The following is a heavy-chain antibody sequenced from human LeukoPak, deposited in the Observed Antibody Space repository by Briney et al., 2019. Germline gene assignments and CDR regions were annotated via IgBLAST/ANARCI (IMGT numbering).Heavy chain of an antibody. CDR3: AKVGDYGDYALDY. J-gene: IGHJ4*02. CDR2: ISYDGSYK. V-gene: IGHV3-30*18. D-gene: IGHD4-17*01. Sequence: GRSLRLSCAASGFTFSSYGMHWVRQAPGKGLEWVAVISYDGSYKYYADSVKGRFTISRDNSKNTMYLQMNSLRAEDTAVYYCAKVGDYGDYALDYWGQGTLVTVSS. CDR1: GFTFSSYG.